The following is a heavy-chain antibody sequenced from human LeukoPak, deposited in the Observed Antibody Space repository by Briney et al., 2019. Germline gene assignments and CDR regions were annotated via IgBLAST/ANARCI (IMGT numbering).Heavy chain of an antibody. D-gene: IGHD3-3*01. V-gene: IGHV3-21*01. CDR1: GFTFSSYS. Sequence: GGSLRLSCAASGFTFSSYSMNWVRQAPGKGLEWVSSISTSSVYTYYTDSVKGRFSISRDNAKNSLFLQMNSLRAEDTAVYYCARDSNYNYWSGSGYWGQGTPVTVSS. J-gene: IGHJ4*02. CDR2: ISTSSVYT. CDR3: ARDSNYNYWSGSGY.